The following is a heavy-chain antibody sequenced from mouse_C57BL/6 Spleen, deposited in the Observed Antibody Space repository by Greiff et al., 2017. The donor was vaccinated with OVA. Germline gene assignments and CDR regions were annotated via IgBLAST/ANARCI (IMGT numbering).Heavy chain of an antibody. J-gene: IGHJ3*01. CDR2: ISSGSSTI. V-gene: IGHV5-17*01. CDR3: ARNGFAY. CDR1: GFTFSDYG. Sequence: EVKLMESGGGLVKPGGSLKLSCAASGFTFSDYGMHWVRQAPEKGLEWVAYISSGSSTISYADTVKGRFTISRDNAKNTLFLKMTSLRSEDTAMYYCARNGFAYWGQGTLVTVSA.